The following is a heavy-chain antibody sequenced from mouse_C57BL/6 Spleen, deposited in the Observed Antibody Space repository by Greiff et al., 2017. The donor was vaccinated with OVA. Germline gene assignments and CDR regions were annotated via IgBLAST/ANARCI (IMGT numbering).Heavy chain of an antibody. CDR3: ASDSAGIARAVGY. CDR2: IYPGSGST. CDR1: GYTFTSYW. V-gene: IGHV1-55*01. J-gene: IGHJ3*01. D-gene: IGHD3-2*01. Sequence: QVQLQQSGAELVKPGASVKMSCKASGYTFTSYWITWVKQRPGQGLEWIGHIYPGSGSTNYNEKFKGKATLTVDQSSSTAYMQLRSLTSEDSAVYYCASDSAGIARAVGYWGQGTIVTVSA.